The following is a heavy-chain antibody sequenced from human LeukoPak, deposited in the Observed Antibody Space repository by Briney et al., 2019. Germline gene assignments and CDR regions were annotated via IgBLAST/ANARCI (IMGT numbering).Heavy chain of an antibody. CDR1: GFIFSNAW. D-gene: IGHD4-11*01. J-gene: IGHJ6*03. V-gene: IGHV3-48*04. CDR2: ISSSSSTI. CDR3: ARGGRTAPTVNYYYYYYMDV. Sequence: GGSLRLSCAASGFIFSNAWMTWVRLAPGKGLEWVSYISSSSSTIYYADSVKGRFTISRDNAKNSLYLQMNSLRAEDTAVYYCARGGRTAPTVNYYYYYYMDVWGKGTTVTISS.